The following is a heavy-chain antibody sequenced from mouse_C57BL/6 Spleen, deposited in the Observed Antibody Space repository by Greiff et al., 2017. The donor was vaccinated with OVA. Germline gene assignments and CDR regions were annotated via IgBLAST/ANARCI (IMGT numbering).Heavy chain of an antibody. J-gene: IGHJ4*01. Sequence: VQLQQSGAELARPGASVKMSCKASGYTFTSYTMHWVKQRPGQGLEWIGYINPSSGYTKYNQKFKDKATLTADKSSSTAYMQLSSLTSEDSAVYYCAREGGYDVRAMDYWGQGTSVTVSS. CDR2: INPSSGYT. V-gene: IGHV1-4*01. CDR1: GYTFTSYT. D-gene: IGHD2-2*01. CDR3: AREGGYDVRAMDY.